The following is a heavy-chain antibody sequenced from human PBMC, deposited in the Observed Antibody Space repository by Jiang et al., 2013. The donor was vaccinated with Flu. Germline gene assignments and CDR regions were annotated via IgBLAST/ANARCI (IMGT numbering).Heavy chain of an antibody. CDR2: IYHTGNT. V-gene: IGHV4-38-2*01. CDR1: GYSISSAYY. CDR3: ATTTGN. J-gene: IGHJ4*02. Sequence: LLKPSETLSLTCDVSGYSISSAYYWGWMRQPPGKGLEWIASIYHTGNTYYNPSLKSRATISVDTSENQFSLKLSSVTAADTAVYYCATTTGNWGQGTLVTVSS. D-gene: IGHD3-10*01.